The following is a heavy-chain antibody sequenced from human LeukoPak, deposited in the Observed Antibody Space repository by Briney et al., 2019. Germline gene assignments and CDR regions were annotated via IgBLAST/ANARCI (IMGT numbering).Heavy chain of an antibody. Sequence: SETLSLTCTVSGGSISTSNYYWGWIRQPPGKGLEWIGNIFYSGSTYYSPSLRSRVTISLDTSRNQFSLKLNSVTAADTAVYYCARRALLITFGGVIENEDAFDIWGQGTMVTVSS. CDR2: IFYSGST. V-gene: IGHV4-39*07. D-gene: IGHD3-16*02. CDR3: ARRALLITFGGVIENEDAFDI. CDR1: GGSISTSNYY. J-gene: IGHJ3*02.